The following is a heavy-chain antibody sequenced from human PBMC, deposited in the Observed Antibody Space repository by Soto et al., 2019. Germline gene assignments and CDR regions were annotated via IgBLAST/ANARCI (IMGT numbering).Heavy chain of an antibody. CDR3: VRDGDGSGRTDFQY. CDR1: GDILRSNSAA. Sequence: QTLSLTCALSGDILRSNSAAWNWIRQSPSRGLEWLGRTYYRSKWFNEYALSVKSRISINADTSKNQFSLQLSSVTLEDTAVYYCVRDGDGSGRTDFQYWGQGTLVTVSS. D-gene: IGHD3-3*01. V-gene: IGHV6-1*01. J-gene: IGHJ4*02. CDR2: TYYRSKWFN.